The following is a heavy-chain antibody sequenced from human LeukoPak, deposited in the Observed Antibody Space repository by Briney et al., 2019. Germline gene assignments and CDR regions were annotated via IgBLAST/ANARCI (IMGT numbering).Heavy chain of an antibody. J-gene: IGHJ3*02. CDR3: ARDYVDCSGGSCYDAFDI. V-gene: IGHV4-59*01. CDR1: GGSISSYY. Sequence: PSETLSLTCTVSGGSISSYYWSWIRQPPGKGLEWIGYIYYSGSTNYNPSLKSRVTISVDTSKNQSSLKLSSVTAADTAVYYCARDYVDCSGGSCYDAFDIWGQGTMVTVSS. D-gene: IGHD2-15*01. CDR2: IYYSGST.